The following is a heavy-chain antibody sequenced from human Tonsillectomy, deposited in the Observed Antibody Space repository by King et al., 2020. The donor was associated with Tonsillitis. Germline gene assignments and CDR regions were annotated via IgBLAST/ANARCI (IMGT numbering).Heavy chain of an antibody. D-gene: IGHD4-17*01. CDR2: ISYSGSD. CDR3: ASTAPPYYSYSMDV. CDR1: GGSISSAGYY. Sequence: QLQESGPGLVKPSQTLSLTCTVSGGSISSAGYYWSWIRQHPGKGLEWIGYISYSGSDYYNPSLKSRVTISVDTSKNQFSLKLNSVTAADAAVYYCASTAPPYYSYSMDVWGNGTTVTVSS. V-gene: IGHV4-31*03. J-gene: IGHJ6*03.